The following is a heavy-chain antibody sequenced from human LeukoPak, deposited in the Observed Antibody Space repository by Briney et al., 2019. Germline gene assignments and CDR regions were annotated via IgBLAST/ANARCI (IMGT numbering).Heavy chain of an antibody. CDR1: GFILSNYA. CDR3: AKTGLGSSGSYPQYYFDY. D-gene: IGHD3-10*01. V-gene: IGHV3-64*04. CDR2: IGDSGGST. J-gene: IGHJ4*02. Sequence: TGGSLRLSCSASGFILSNYAMQWVRQAPGKGLEYVSAIGDSGGSTYYADSVKGRFTISRDNSKNTLYLQMNSLRAEDTAVYYCAKTGLGSSGSYPQYYFDYWGQGTLVTVSS.